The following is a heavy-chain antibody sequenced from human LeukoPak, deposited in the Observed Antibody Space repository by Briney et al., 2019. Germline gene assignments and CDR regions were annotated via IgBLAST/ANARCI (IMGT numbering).Heavy chain of an antibody. CDR1: GFTFNTYA. CDR2: ISSDGSNK. D-gene: IGHD2-21*02. Sequence: GRSLRLSCAASGFTFNTYAMHWVRQAPGKGLEWVAVISSDGSNKYHTDSVKGRFTISRDNSKNTLYLQMGSLRAEDMAVYYCARDLRLKELAYCGGDCLDYWGQGTLVTVSS. V-gene: IGHV3-30*14. CDR3: ARDLRLKELAYCGGDCLDY. J-gene: IGHJ4*02.